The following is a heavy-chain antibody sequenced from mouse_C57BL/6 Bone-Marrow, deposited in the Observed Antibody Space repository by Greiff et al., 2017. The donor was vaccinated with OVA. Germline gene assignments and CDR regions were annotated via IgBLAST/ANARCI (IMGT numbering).Heavy chain of an antibody. CDR3: ARLVTRAWYFDV. CDR2: IWSGGST. J-gene: IGHJ1*01. Sequence: QVQLQQSGPGLVQPSQSLSITCTVSGFSLTSYGVHWVRQSPGKGLEWLGVIWSGGSTDYNAAFISRLSISKDNSKSQVFFSMNTLQAYVTPISYFARLVTRAWYFDVWRPATTVTVSS. V-gene: IGHV2-2*01. CDR1: GFSLTSYG. D-gene: IGHD2-2*01.